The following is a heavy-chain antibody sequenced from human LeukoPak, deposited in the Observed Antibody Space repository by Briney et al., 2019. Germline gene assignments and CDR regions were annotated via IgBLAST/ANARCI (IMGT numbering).Heavy chain of an antibody. CDR2: ISGSGGST. J-gene: IGHJ3*02. CDR1: GFTFSSYA. D-gene: IGHD1-26*01. V-gene: IGHV3-23*01. Sequence: GGSLRLSCAASGFTFSSYAMSWVRQAPGKGLECVSAISGSGGSTYYADSVKGRFTISRDNSKNTLYVQMNSLRVEDTAVYYCAKDRRGGSYYAATLDIWGQGTMVTVSS. CDR3: AKDRRGGSYYAATLDI.